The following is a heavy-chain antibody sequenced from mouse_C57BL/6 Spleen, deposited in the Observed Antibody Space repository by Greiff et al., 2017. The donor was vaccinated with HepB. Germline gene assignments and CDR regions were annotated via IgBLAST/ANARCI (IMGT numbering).Heavy chain of an antibody. CDR2: IYPRSGNT. V-gene: IGHV1-81*01. Sequence: QVQLKESGAELARPGASVKLSCKASGYTFTSYGISWVKQRTGQGLEWIGEIYPRSGNTYYNEKFKGKATLTADKSSSTAYMELRSLTSEDSAVYFCARLGDTVVAPFDYWGQGTTLTVSS. J-gene: IGHJ2*01. CDR1: GYTFTSYG. D-gene: IGHD1-1*01. CDR3: ARLGDTVVAPFDY.